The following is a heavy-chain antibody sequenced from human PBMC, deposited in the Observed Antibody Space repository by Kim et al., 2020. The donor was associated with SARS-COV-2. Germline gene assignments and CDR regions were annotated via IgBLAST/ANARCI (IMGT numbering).Heavy chain of an antibody. J-gene: IGHJ4*02. CDR1: GYTFTGYY. CDR2: INPNSGGT. V-gene: IGHV1-2*06. CDR3: ARVRGSGSYSDY. Sequence: ASMKVSCKASGYTFTGYYMHWVRQAPGQGLEWMGRINPNSGGTNYAQKFQGRVTMTRDTSISTAYMELSRLRSDDTAVYYCARVRGSGSYSDYWGQGTLVTVSS. D-gene: IGHD3-10*01.